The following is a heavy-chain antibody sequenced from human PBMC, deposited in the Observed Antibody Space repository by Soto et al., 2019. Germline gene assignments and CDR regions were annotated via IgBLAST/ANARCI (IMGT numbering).Heavy chain of an antibody. V-gene: IGHV3-23*01. CDR3: AKDLFPTRAYSDFGSGYVFDY. CDR2: ITDTGGDA. Sequence: GGSLRLSCVASGVTFGSRAMRWVRQAPGEGLEWVSTITDTGGDAKYADSVRGRFTISRDISKNTLFLQMNSLRPEDTAIYYCAKDLFPTRAYSDFGSGYVFDYWGQGTMVTVSS. D-gene: IGHD3-3*01. J-gene: IGHJ4*02. CDR1: GVTFGSRA.